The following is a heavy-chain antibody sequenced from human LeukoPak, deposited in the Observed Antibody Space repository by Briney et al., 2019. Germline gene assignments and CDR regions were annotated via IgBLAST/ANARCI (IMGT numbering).Heavy chain of an antibody. D-gene: IGHD3-10*02. V-gene: IGHV3-30*04. CDR3: AELGITMIGGV. Sequence: GGSLRLSCAASGFTFNNYAIHWVRQAPGKGLEWVAVMSYDGSNKYYADSVKGRFTISRDNSKNTLYLQMNSLRGEDTAVYYCAELGITMIGGVWGKGTTVTISS. CDR2: MSYDGSNK. J-gene: IGHJ6*04. CDR1: GFTFNNYA.